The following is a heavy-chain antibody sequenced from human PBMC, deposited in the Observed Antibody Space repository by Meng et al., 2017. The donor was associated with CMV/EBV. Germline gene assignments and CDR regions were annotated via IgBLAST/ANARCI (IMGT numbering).Heavy chain of an antibody. J-gene: IGHJ4*02. Sequence: GSLRLSCTVSGGSISSSSYYWGCIRQPPGKGLEWIGSIYYSGSTYYNPSLKSRVTISVDTSKNQFSLKLSSVTAADTAVYYCARDPPYYDILTGYLPSYYFDYWGQGTLVTVSS. CDR1: GGSISSSSYY. V-gene: IGHV4-39*07. CDR2: IYYSGST. D-gene: IGHD3-9*01. CDR3: ARDPPYYDILTGYLPSYYFDY.